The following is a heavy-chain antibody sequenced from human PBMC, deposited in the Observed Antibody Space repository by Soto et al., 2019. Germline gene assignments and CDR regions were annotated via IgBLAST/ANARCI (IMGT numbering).Heavy chain of an antibody. CDR3: ARGIVVVPAAMSWGLPWPVDY. CDR1: GYTFTRYD. D-gene: IGHD2-2*01. J-gene: IGHJ4*02. V-gene: IGHV1-8*01. Sequence: GASGKVSCKASGYTFTRYDINWVRQATGQGREWVGWMNPNSGNTGYAQKFQGRVTMTRNTSISTAYMELSSLRSEDTAVYYCARGIVVVPAAMSWGLPWPVDYWGQGTLVTVSS. CDR2: MNPNSGNT.